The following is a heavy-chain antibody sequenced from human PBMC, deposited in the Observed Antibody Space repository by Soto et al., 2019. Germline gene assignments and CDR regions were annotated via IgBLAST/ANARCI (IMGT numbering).Heavy chain of an antibody. Sequence: QVQLVESGGGEVQPGESLTLSCAASGFSFGGRGMHWVRQAPGKGLEWVALIWYDGSNQHYGDSVRGRFTISRDNSKRTGKLQMNSLRAEDTAVYYCARARAGVPEASDLWGRGTMVTVSS. CDR2: IWYDGSNQ. V-gene: IGHV3-33*01. CDR3: ARARAGVPEASDL. J-gene: IGHJ3*01. CDR1: GFSFGGRG. D-gene: IGHD3-10*01.